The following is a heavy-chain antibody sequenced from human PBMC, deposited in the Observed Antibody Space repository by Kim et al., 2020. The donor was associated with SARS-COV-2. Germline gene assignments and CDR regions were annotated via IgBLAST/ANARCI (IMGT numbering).Heavy chain of an antibody. CDR2: IYTSGST. CDR3: AREESGHYSSGWYQSVDWFDP. J-gene: IGHJ5*02. V-gene: IGHV4-61*02. CDR1: GGSISSGSYY. D-gene: IGHD6-19*01. Sequence: SETLSLTCTVSGGSISSGSYYWSWIRQPAGKGLEWIGRIYTSGSTNYNPSLKSRVTISVDTSKNQFSLKLSSVTAADTAVYYCAREESGHYSSGWYQSVDWFDPWGQGTLVTVSS.